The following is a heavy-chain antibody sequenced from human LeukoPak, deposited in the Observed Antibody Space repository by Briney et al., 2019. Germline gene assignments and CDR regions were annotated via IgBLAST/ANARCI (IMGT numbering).Heavy chain of an antibody. CDR1: GFTFSSYS. CDR2: ISVGAEYI. CDR3: ASGPPFLKYFEY. V-gene: IGHV3-23*01. J-gene: IGHJ4*02. D-gene: IGHD3-3*01. Sequence: GGSLRLSCAASGFTFSSYSMNWVRQAPGKGLEWVSTISVGAEYIFYADSVKGRFTISRDDSNNALYLQMHSLRAEDTALYYCASGPPFLKYFEYWGQGTLVTVSS.